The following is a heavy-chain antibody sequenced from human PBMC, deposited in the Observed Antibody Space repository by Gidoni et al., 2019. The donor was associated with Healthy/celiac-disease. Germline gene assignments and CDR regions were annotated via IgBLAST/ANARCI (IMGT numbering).Heavy chain of an antibody. Sequence: QVQLQQWGAGLLKPSEALSLTCAVYGGSFSGSDWIWIRQPPGKGLEWIGEINHSGSTNYNPSLKSRVTISVDTSKNQFSLKLSSVTAADTAVYYCARPATPYYYDSSEVNWFDPWGQGTLVTVSS. V-gene: IGHV4-34*01. D-gene: IGHD3-22*01. J-gene: IGHJ5*02. CDR3: ARPATPYYYDSSEVNWFDP. CDR2: INHSGST. CDR1: GGSFSGSD.